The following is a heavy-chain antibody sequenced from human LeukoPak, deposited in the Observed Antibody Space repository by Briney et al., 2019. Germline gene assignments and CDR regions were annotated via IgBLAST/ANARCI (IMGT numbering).Heavy chain of an antibody. CDR3: AVNSGWYGD. Sequence: GGSLRLSCAASGFTFSNAWMSWVRQAPGKGLEWVSSISSSSSYIYYADSVKGRFTISRDNAKNSLYLQMNSLRAEDTAVYYCAVNSGWYGDWGQGTLVTVSS. CDR1: GFTFSNAW. V-gene: IGHV3-21*01. CDR2: ISSSSSYI. D-gene: IGHD6-19*01. J-gene: IGHJ4*02.